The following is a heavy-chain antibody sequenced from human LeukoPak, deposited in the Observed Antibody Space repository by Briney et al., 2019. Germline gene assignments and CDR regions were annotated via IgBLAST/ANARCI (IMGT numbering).Heavy chain of an antibody. V-gene: IGHV4-30-2*01. D-gene: IGHD2-15*01. CDR3: AGAPSSTGYFDS. CDR1: GGSISSGGYS. Sequence: PSETLSLTCAVSGGSISSGGYSWSWIRQPPGKGLEWIGYIYHSGSTYYNPSLKSRVTISVDRSKNQFSLKLSSVTAADTAVYYCAGAPSSTGYFDSWGQGTLVTVSS. CDR2: IYHSGST. J-gene: IGHJ4*02.